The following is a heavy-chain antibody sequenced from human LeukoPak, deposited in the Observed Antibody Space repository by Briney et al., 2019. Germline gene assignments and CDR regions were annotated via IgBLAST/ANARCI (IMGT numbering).Heavy chain of an antibody. V-gene: IGHV4-61*02. D-gene: IGHD1-26*01. CDR3: AKINSGSYQFDAFDI. Sequence: PSETLSLTRTVSGGSISSGSYYWSWIRQPAGKGLEWIGRIYTSGSTNYNPSLKSRATISVDTSKNQFSLKLSSVTAADTAVYYCAKINSGSYQFDAFDIWGQGTMVTVSS. CDR1: GGSISSGSYY. CDR2: IYTSGST. J-gene: IGHJ3*02.